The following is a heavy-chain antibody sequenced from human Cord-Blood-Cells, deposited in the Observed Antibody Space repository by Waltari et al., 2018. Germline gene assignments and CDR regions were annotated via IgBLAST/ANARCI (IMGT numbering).Heavy chain of an antibody. CDR3: ARDLRYGSGPFDY. CDR2: INPNSGGT. Sequence: QVQLVQSGAEVKKPGASVKVSCKASGYTFTVSYMHWVRKAPGQGLEWMGWINPNSGGTNYAQKFQGRVTMTRDTSISTAYMELSRLRSDDTAVYYCARDLRYGSGPFDYWGQGTLVTVSS. D-gene: IGHD3-10*01. J-gene: IGHJ4*02. CDR1: GYTFTVSY. V-gene: IGHV1-2*02.